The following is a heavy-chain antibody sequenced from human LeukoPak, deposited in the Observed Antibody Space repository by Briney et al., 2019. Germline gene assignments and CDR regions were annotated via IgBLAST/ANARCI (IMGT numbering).Heavy chain of an antibody. V-gene: IGHV4-34*01. Sequence: PSETLSLTCAVYGGSFSDYYWSWIRQPPGKGLEWIGEINHSGSTNYNPSLKSRVAISVDTSKNQFSLKLSSVTAADTAVYYCARGRLSGYYKSSYFDYWGQGTLVTVSS. CDR2: INHSGST. J-gene: IGHJ4*02. CDR1: GGSFSDYY. CDR3: ARGRLSGYYKSSYFDY. D-gene: IGHD3-3*01.